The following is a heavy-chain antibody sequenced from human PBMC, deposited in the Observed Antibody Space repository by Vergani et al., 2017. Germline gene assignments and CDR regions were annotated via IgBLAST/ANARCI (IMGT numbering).Heavy chain of an antibody. V-gene: IGHV4-34*01. J-gene: IGHJ2*01. CDR2: INHSGST. CDR1: GGSFSCYY. D-gene: IGHD6-13*01. CDR3: ARGPLYSSSWYSWEGYFDL. Sequence: QVQLQQWGAGLLKPSETLSLTCAVYGGSFSCYYWSWIRQPPGKGLEWIGEINHSGSTNYNPSLKSRVTISVDTSKNQFSLKLSSVTAADTAVYYCARGPLYSSSWYSWEGYFDLWGRGTLVTVSS.